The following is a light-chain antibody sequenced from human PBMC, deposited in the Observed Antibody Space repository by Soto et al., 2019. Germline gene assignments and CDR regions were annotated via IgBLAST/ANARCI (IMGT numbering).Light chain of an antibody. CDR1: SNDIGGYNY. J-gene: IGLJ2*01. Sequence: QSVLTQPASVSGSPGQSITISCTGTSNDIGGYNYVSWYQQHPGEAPKLIIYEVSNRPSGVSIRFSGSKSDNTASLTITGLQAEDEASYYCSSYTITHIPVIFGGGTQLTVL. V-gene: IGLV2-14*01. CDR3: SSYTITHIPVI. CDR2: EVS.